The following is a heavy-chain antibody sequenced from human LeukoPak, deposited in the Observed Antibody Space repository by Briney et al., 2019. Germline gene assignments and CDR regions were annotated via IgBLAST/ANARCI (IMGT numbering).Heavy chain of an antibody. Sequence: ASVKVSCKASGYTFTSYYMHWVRQAPGQGLEWMGIINPSGGSTSYAQKFQGRVTMTRDTSTSTVYMELSSLRSEDTAVYYCARGRGIVVVPAAHDAFDIWGQGTMVTVSS. CDR1: GYTFTSYY. D-gene: IGHD2-2*01. CDR2: INPSGGST. J-gene: IGHJ3*02. V-gene: IGHV1-46*01. CDR3: ARGRGIVVVPAAHDAFDI.